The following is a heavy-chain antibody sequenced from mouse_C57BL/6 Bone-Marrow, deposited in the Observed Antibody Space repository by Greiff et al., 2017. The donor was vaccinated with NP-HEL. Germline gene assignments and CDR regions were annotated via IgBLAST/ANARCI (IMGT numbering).Heavy chain of an antibody. CDR3: AKSGIYYYGSSHYFDY. V-gene: IGHV1-64*01. J-gene: IGHJ2*01. CDR1: GYTFTSYW. Sequence: QVQLQQPGAELVKPGASVKLSCKASGYTFTSYWMHWVKQRPGQGLEWIGMIHPNSGSTNYNEKFKSKATLTVDKSSSTAYMQLSSLTTEDSAVYSGAKSGIYYYGSSHYFDYWGQGTTLTVSS. CDR2: IHPNSGST. D-gene: IGHD1-1*01.